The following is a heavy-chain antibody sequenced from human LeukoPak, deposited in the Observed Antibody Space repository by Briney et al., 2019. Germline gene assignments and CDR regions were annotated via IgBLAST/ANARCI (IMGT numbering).Heavy chain of an antibody. J-gene: IGHJ5*02. V-gene: IGHV1-2*02. CDR3: ARGVMAGTLNWFDP. Sequence: GASVKVSCKASGYTFTGYYIHWVRQAPGQGLEWMGWINPNSGDTNYAQKFQGRVTMTRDTSIYIAYMELSRLRSDDTAVYYCARGVMAGTLNWFDPWDQGTLVTVSS. CDR1: GYTFTGYY. D-gene: IGHD6-19*01. CDR2: INPNSGDT.